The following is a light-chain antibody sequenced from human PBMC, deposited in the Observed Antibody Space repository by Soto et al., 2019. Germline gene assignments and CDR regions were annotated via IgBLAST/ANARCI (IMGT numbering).Light chain of an antibody. V-gene: IGKV1-17*01. CDR1: QVISND. CDR2: AAS. CDR3: LQYNTYPFT. J-gene: IGKJ3*01. Sequence: DIQMTQSPSSLSASVGDRVTITCRASQVISNDLDWYQQKPGKAPKRPIHAASSFQSGVPSRFSGSGSGREFTLTISSLQPEDFATYYCLQYNTYPFTFGPGTTVDIK.